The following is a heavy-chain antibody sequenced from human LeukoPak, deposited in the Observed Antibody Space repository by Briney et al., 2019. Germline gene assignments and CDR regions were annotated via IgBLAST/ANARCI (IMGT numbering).Heavy chain of an antibody. Sequence: SETLSLTCGVYGGSFSAYYWSWIRQPPGKGLEWIGEINHSGSTNYNPSLKSRVTISVDSSNNQFSLKLNSVTAADTAVYYCARGLADTGMDYWGQGTLVTVSS. CDR3: ARGLADTGMDY. D-gene: IGHD5-18*01. J-gene: IGHJ4*02. CDR1: GGSFSAYY. CDR2: INHSGST. V-gene: IGHV4-34*01.